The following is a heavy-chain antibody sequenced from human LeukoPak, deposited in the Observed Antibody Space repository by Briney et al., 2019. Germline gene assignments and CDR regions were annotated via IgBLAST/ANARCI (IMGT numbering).Heavy chain of an antibody. CDR3: ARARYYYGSSGYLVDY. J-gene: IGHJ4*02. Sequence: SETLSLTCTVSGGSISSSSYYWGWIRQPPGKGLEWIGSIYYSGSTYYNPSLKSRVTISVDTSKNQFSLKLSSVTAADTAVYYCARARYYYGSSGYLVDYWGQGTLVTVSS. CDR2: IYYSGST. D-gene: IGHD3-22*01. V-gene: IGHV4-39*07. CDR1: GGSISSSSYY.